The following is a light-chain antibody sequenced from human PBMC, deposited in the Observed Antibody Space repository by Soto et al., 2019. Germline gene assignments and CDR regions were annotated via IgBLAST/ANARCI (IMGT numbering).Light chain of an antibody. CDR1: QSVSSN. J-gene: IGKJ4*01. CDR2: GAS. V-gene: IGKV3-15*01. Sequence: EKVMTQSPATLSVSPGERVTLSCRASQSVSSNLAWYQQKPGQAPRLLIYGASTRATDIPARFSGSGSGTEFTLTISSLQSEDFAVYYCQQYNNWPLTFGGGTKVDIK. CDR3: QQYNNWPLT.